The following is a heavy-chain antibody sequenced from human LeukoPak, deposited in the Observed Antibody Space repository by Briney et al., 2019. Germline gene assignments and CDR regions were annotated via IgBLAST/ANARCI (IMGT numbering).Heavy chain of an antibody. CDR2: ISSSSSYI. CDR3: ARGPSGYHNT. CDR1: GFTFSDYS. V-gene: IGHV3-21*01. J-gene: IGHJ4*02. D-gene: IGHD5-12*01. Sequence: GGTLRLSCAASGFTFSDYSMNWVRQAPGKGLEWVSSISSSSSYIYYADSVKGRFTISRDNAKNSLYLQMNSLRAEDTAVYYCARGPSGYHNTGGQGTLVTVSS.